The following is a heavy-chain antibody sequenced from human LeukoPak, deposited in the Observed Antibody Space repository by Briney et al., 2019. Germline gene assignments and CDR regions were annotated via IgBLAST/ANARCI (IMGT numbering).Heavy chain of an antibody. CDR3: SKGVNTATTAGAY. V-gene: IGHV3-23*01. J-gene: IGHJ4*02. CDR1: GFTFSSYS. CDR2: ISGSGGTT. D-gene: IGHD1-14*01. Sequence: GGSLRLSCAASGFTFSSYSMNWVRQAPGKGLEWVSAISGSGGTTYHADSVKGRFTISRDNSKNTLYLQMTSLSAGDTALYYCSKGVNTATTAGAYWGQGTLVTVSS.